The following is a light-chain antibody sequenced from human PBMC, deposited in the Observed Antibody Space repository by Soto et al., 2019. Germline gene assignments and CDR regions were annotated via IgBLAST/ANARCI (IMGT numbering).Light chain of an antibody. J-gene: IGKJ4*01. CDR2: GAS. V-gene: IGKV3-20*01. Sequence: IVLTQSAVTLSLSPGERATLSCRRSQTVSSTLASYQQQPGQAPRLLIFGASTRAAGFPDRFSGSGSGTDVTLTISRLEPEDFAVYYCQQYGSSPLTFGGGTKVDIK. CDR3: QQYGSSPLT. CDR1: QTVSST.